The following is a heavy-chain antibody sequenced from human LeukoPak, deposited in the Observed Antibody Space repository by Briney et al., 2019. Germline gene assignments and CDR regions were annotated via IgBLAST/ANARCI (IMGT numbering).Heavy chain of an antibody. CDR2: ISAYTGKT. Sequence: GASVTVSCKASGYTFSNYGIIWVRQAPGQGLEWVGWISAYTGKTNYAQKVQGRVTMTTDTSTSTAYMDLRSLRSDDTAVYYCAREKYTYGRGFYFDYWGQGTLVTVSS. V-gene: IGHV1-18*01. CDR3: AREKYTYGRGFYFDY. J-gene: IGHJ4*02. CDR1: GYTFSNYG. D-gene: IGHD5-18*01.